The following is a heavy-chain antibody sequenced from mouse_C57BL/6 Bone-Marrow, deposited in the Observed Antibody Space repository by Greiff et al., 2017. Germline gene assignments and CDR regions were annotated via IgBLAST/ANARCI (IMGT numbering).Heavy chain of an antibody. CDR1: GFNITDDY. J-gene: IGHJ4*01. V-gene: IGHV14-4*01. Sequence: EVKLMESGAELVRPGASVKLSCTASGFNITDDYMHWVKQRPEQGLEWIGWIDPENGDTEYASKFQGKATITADTSSNTAYLQLSSLTSEDTAGYYCTSDYDEGYAMDDWGQGTSVTVSS. CDR2: IDPENGDT. D-gene: IGHD2-4*01. CDR3: TSDYDEGYAMDD.